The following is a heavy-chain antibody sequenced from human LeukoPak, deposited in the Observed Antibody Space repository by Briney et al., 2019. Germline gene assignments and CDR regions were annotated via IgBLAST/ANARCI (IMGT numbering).Heavy chain of an antibody. Sequence: ASVKVSCTASGYTFTSYGIRWVRQAPGQGLEWMGWISAYNGNTNYAQKLQGRVTMTTDTSTSTAYMELRSLRSDDTAVYYCARDPSRGPYYYDSSGYDYWGQGTLVTVSS. V-gene: IGHV1-18*01. J-gene: IGHJ4*02. CDR3: ARDPSRGPYYYDSSGYDY. CDR1: GYTFTSYG. CDR2: ISAYNGNT. D-gene: IGHD3-22*01.